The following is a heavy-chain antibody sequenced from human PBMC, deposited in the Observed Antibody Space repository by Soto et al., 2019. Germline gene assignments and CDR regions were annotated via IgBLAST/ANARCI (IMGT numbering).Heavy chain of an antibody. V-gene: IGHV3-30*18. CDR1: GMTLSHLC. CDR2: MSYDGSNE. D-gene: IGHD1-26*01. CDR3: AKDGSHNFAY. J-gene: IGHJ4*02. Sequence: GALGPPRSTPGMTLSHLCLPLGRQAPRKGLEWVALMSYDGSNEYYADPVKGRFTISRDNSKNTLYLQMNSLRVEDTAVYYCAKDGSHNFAYGGQGTLVPVSS.